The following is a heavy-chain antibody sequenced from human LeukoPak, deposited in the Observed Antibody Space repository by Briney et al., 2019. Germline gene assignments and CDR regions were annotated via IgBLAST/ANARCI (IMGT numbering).Heavy chain of an antibody. Sequence: GGSLRLSCAAPGFAFRSYALSWVRQAPGKGLEWVSGFTGSGDATDYADSVKGRFTISRDNSKNTLSLQMNNLRAEDTAVYYCAKVYASGWSYFDYWGQGTLVTVSS. V-gene: IGHV3-23*01. D-gene: IGHD6-19*01. CDR3: AKVYASGWSYFDY. CDR2: FTGSGDAT. CDR1: GFAFRSYA. J-gene: IGHJ4*02.